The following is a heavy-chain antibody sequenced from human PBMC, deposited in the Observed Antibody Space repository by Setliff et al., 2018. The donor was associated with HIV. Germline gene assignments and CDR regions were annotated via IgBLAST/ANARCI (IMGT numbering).Heavy chain of an antibody. CDR1: GGSFTSYT. V-gene: IGHV1-18*04. D-gene: IGHD2-2*01. CDR3: ARGTTPLGWFDP. Sequence: ASVKVSCKASGGSFTSYTFSWVRQAPGQGLEWMGWISAYNVNTNYAQKLQGRVTMTTDTSTSTAYMELRSLRSDDTAVYYCARGTTPLGWFDPWGQGTLVTVSS. J-gene: IGHJ5*02. CDR2: ISAYNVNT.